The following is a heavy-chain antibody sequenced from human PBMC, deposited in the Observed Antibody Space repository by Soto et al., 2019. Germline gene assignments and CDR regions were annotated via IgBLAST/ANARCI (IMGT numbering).Heavy chain of an antibody. CDR2: IYHSGRT. Sequence: QLQLQESGSGLVKPSQTLSLTCAVSGGSISSGGYSWSWIRQPPGEGLEWIGYIYHSGRTYYNPSLKSRVPISVDRSKNQSSLKLRSVTATDTAVYYCAAGGGLPRYYWGQGTLVTVSS. D-gene: IGHD5-12*01. J-gene: IGHJ4*02. CDR3: AAGGGLPRYY. V-gene: IGHV4-30-2*01. CDR1: GGSISSGGYS.